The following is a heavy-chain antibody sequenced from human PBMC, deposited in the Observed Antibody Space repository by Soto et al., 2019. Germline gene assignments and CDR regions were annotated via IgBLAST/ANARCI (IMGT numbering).Heavy chain of an antibody. Sequence: PSETLSLTCAVSGYSISSGYYWGWIRQPPGKGLEWIGSVYHSGSTYYNPSLKSRVTISLDTSKNQFSLKLSSVTAADTAVYYCARNLRILLTRTDRFDYWGQGTLVTVSS. V-gene: IGHV4-38-2*01. CDR1: GYSISSGYY. J-gene: IGHJ4*02. CDR3: ARNLRILLTRTDRFDY. D-gene: IGHD3-3*01. CDR2: VYHSGST.